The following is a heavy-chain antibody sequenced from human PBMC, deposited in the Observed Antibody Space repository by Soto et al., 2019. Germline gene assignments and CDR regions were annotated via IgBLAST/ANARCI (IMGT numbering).Heavy chain of an antibody. D-gene: IGHD3-3*01. CDR2: ILPIFGTA. Sequence: QVQLVQSGAEVKKPGSSVKVSCKASVGTFSSYAISWVRQAPGQGLEWMGGILPIFGTANYAQKFQGRVTITADKSTSTAYMELSSLRSEDTAVYYCASPTREWLPPARDYYYGMDVWGQGTTVTVSS. V-gene: IGHV1-69*06. CDR3: ASPTREWLPPARDYYYGMDV. CDR1: VGTFSSYA. J-gene: IGHJ6*02.